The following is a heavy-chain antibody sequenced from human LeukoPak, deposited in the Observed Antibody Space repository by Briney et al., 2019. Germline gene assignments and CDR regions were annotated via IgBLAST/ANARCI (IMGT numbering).Heavy chain of an antibody. V-gene: IGHV4-4*07. J-gene: IGHJ5*02. Sequence: SETLSLTCAVYGGSFSGYYWSWIRQPAGKGLEWIGRIYTSGSTNYNPSLKSRVTMSVDTSKNQFSLKLSSVTAADTAVYYCAREGADYDFWSGYPRGFDPWGQGTLVTVSS. CDR3: AREGADYDFWSGYPRGFDP. CDR1: GGSFSGYY. CDR2: IYTSGST. D-gene: IGHD3-3*01.